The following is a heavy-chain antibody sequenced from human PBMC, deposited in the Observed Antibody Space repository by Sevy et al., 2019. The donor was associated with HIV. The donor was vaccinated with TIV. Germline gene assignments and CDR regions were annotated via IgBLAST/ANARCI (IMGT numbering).Heavy chain of an antibody. CDR2: ISSSSYT. D-gene: IGHD3-22*01. V-gene: IGHV3-11*06. CDR3: AIDSSGWRGGGFDI. J-gene: IGHJ3*02. Sequence: GGSLRLSCAASGFTFTDYYMNWIRQAPGKGLEWVSYISSSSYTNYADSVKGRFTISRDNAKNSLYLQMNSLRAEGTAVYYCAIDSSGWRGGGFDIWGQWTMVTVSS. CDR1: GFTFTDYY.